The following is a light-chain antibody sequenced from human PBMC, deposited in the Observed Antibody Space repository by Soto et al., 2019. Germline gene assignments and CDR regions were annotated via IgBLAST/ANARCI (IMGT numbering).Light chain of an antibody. Sequence: EIVMTQSPATLSVSPGERATLSCRASQSVSSNLAWYQQKPGQAPRLLIYGASTRATGIQARFSGSGSGTEFTLTISSLQSEDFAVYYCKQYNNWQVTFGQGTRLEIK. CDR2: GAS. CDR1: QSVSSN. CDR3: KQYNNWQVT. J-gene: IGKJ5*01. V-gene: IGKV3-15*01.